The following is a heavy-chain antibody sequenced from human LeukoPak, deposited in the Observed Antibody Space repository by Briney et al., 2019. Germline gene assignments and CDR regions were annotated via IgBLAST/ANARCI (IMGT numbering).Heavy chain of an antibody. Sequence: PSETLSLTCTVSGGSISSYYWSWIRQPPGKGLEWIGYIYYSGSTNYNPSLKSRVTISVDTSKNQFSLKLSSVTAADTAVYYCARAQRTGYCSSTSCYRSGLDYWGQGTLVTVSS. CDR2: IYYSGST. V-gene: IGHV4-59*01. J-gene: IGHJ4*02. D-gene: IGHD2-2*02. CDR1: GGSISSYY. CDR3: ARAQRTGYCSSTSCYRSGLDY.